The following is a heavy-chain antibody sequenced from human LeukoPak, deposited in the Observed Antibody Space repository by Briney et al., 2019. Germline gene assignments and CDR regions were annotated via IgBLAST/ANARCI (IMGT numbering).Heavy chain of an antibody. CDR3: AKGMVRGVIPDY. D-gene: IGHD3-10*01. J-gene: IGHJ4*02. CDR2: ISGGGVST. Sequence: PGGSLRLSCAASGFTFSGYAMSWVRQAPGKGLEWVSAISGGGVSTYYADSIKGRFTISRDDSKNTLYLQMNSLRAEDTAAYYCAKGMVRGVIPDYWGQGTLVTVSS. V-gene: IGHV3-23*01. CDR1: GFTFSGYA.